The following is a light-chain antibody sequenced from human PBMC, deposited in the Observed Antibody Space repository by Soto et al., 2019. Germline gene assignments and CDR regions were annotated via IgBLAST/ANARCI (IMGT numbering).Light chain of an antibody. CDR3: QSYDSSLIGV. V-gene: IGLV1-40*01. J-gene: IGLJ2*01. Sequence: QPVLTQPPSVSGAPGQRVTISCTGSSSNIGTGYDVHWYQQIPGTTPKLLIYGNTNRPSGVPDRFSGSKSGTSASLAITGLQAEDEADYYCQSYDSSLIGVFGGGTKLTVL. CDR2: GNT. CDR1: SSNIGTGYD.